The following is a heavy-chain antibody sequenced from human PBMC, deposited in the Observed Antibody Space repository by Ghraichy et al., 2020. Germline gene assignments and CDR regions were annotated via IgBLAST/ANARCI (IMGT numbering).Heavy chain of an antibody. CDR1: GFTFSSYT. CDR3: ARDCGSVLRFLEWLSDGMDV. V-gene: IGHV3-21*01. D-gene: IGHD3-3*01. Sequence: GGSLRLSWAASGFTFSSYTMNWVRQAPGKGLEWVSSISSSSSYIYYADSVKGRFTISRDNAKNSLYLQMNSLRAEDTAVYYCARDCGSVLRFLEWLSDGMDVWGQGTTVTVCS. CDR2: ISSSSSYI. J-gene: IGHJ6*02.